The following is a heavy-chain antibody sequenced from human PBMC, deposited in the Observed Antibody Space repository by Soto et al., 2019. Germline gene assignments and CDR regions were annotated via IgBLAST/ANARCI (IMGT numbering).Heavy chain of an antibody. Sequence: LRLSCAASGFTFSSYGMHWVRQAPGKGLEWVAVISYDGSNKYYADSVKGRFTISRDNSKNTLYLQMNSLRAEDTAVYYCAKSDYYDSSGYFDYWGQGTLVTVSS. CDR3: AKSDYYDSSGYFDY. V-gene: IGHV3-30*18. CDR2: ISYDGSNK. D-gene: IGHD3-22*01. CDR1: GFTFSSYG. J-gene: IGHJ4*02.